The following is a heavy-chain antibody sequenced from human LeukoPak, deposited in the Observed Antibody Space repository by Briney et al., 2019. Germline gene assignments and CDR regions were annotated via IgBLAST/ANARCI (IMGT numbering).Heavy chain of an antibody. Sequence: TSKTLSPTCVVYGGSFSGYSWSWIRQPPGKGLEWIGEINQRRNTNYNPSLKSRVTISIDTSKNQFSLKLSSVTAADTAVYYCARHGWHAWYFDLWGRGTLVTVSS. CDR3: ARHGWHAWYFDL. CDR1: GGSFSGYS. V-gene: IGHV4-34*01. J-gene: IGHJ2*01. CDR2: INQRRNT. D-gene: IGHD6-19*01.